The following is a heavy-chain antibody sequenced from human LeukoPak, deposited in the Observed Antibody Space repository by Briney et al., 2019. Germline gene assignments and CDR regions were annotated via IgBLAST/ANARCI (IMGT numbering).Heavy chain of an antibody. J-gene: IGHJ5*02. D-gene: IGHD3-10*01. CDR1: GFTFDDYA. V-gene: IGHV3-9*01. CDR3: AKDGGSGSYYTWNWFDP. CDR2: ISWNSGSI. Sequence: GGSLRLSCAASGFTFDDYAMHWVRQAPGKGLEWVSGISWNSGSIGYADSVKGRFTISRDNAKNSLYLQMNSLRAEDTALYYCAKDGGSGSYYTWNWFDPWGQGTLVTVSS.